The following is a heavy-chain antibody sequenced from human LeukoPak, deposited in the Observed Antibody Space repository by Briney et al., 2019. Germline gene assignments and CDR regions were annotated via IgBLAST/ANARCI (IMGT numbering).Heavy chain of an antibody. CDR3: ARDQEGFDY. V-gene: IGHV1-46*01. CDR2: IYPRDGST. J-gene: IGHJ4*02. CDR1: GYTFTSNY. Sequence: ASVKVSCKASGYTFTSNYIHWVRQAPGQGLEWMGMIYPRDGSTSYAQKFQGRVTVTRDTSTSTVHMELGGLRSEDTAVYYCARDQEGFDYWGQGTLVTVSS.